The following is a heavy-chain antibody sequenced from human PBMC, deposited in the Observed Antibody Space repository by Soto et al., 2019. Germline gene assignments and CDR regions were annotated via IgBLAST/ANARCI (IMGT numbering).Heavy chain of an antibody. CDR1: GFTFSSYW. D-gene: IGHD6-13*01. Sequence: EVQLVESGGGLVQPGGSLRLSCAASGFTFSSYWMSWVRQAPGKGLEWVANIKQDGSEKYYVDSVKGRFTISRDNAKNSLYLQMNSLRAEDTAVYYCARDRHGAAARVSGGGGYWGQGTLVTVSS. CDR3: ARDRHGAAARVSGGGGY. J-gene: IGHJ4*02. CDR2: IKQDGSEK. V-gene: IGHV3-7*01.